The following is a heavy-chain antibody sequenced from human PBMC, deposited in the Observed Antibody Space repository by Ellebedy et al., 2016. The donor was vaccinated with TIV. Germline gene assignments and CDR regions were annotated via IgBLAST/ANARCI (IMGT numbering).Heavy chain of an antibody. D-gene: IGHD2-8*01. J-gene: IGHJ4*02. Sequence: PSETLSLTCTVSGGSISSYFWNWVRQAPGKGLEWVSYISSSGSNKYYADSVKGRFTISRDKAKKSAYLQINSLRDEDTAVYYCATGLTVALDHWGQGTLVIVSS. CDR3: ATGLTVALDH. CDR2: ISSSGSNK. V-gene: IGHV3-48*02. CDR1: GGSISSYF.